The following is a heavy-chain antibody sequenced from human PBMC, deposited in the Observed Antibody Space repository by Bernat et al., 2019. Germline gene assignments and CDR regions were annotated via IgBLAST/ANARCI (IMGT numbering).Heavy chain of an antibody. CDR1: GFNLSSYS. Sequence: EVQLVESGGGLVKPGGSLRLSCAASGFNLSSYSMNWVRQAPGKGLEWVSSISSRSSYIYYTDSVKGRYTISRENAKNSLYLQMNSLRAEDTAVYYCARVLREPFSSSVRYYFDYWGQGSLVTVSS. CDR3: ARVLREPFSSSVRYYFDY. CDR2: ISSRSSYI. J-gene: IGHJ4*02. D-gene: IGHD6-6*01. V-gene: IGHV3-21*01.